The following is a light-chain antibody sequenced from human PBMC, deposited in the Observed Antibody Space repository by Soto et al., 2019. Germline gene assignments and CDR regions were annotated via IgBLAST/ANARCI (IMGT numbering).Light chain of an antibody. CDR3: QQYYSYPPIT. Sequence: AIRMSQSPSSFSASTGDRVTNTCRASQGISGYLGWYQQKPGKAPKLLIYAASTLQSGVPSRFSGSGSGTDFTLTISCLQSEDFATYYCQQYYSYPPITFGQGTRLEIK. CDR1: QGISGY. CDR2: AAS. J-gene: IGKJ5*01. V-gene: IGKV1-8*01.